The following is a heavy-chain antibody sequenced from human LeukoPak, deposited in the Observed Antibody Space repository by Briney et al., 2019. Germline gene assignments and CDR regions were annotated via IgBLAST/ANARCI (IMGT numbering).Heavy chain of an antibody. CDR1: GYTFTSYY. CDR3: ARGGGITMIVGAPAWYY. D-gene: IGHD3-22*01. Sequence: EASVKVSCKASGYTFTSYYMHWVRQAPGQGLEWMGIINPSGGSTSYAQKFQGRVTMTRDTSTSTVYMELSSLRSEDTAVYYCARGGGITMIVGAPAWYYWGQGPRVTVSS. V-gene: IGHV1-46*01. CDR2: INPSGGST. J-gene: IGHJ4*02.